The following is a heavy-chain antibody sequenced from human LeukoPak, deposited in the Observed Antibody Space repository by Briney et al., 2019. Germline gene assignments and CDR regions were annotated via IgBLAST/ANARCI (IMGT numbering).Heavy chain of an antibody. CDR3: ARSPRSSCSSTSCYPKWFDP. Sequence: SETLSLTCTVSGGSINSYYWSWIRQPPGKGLEWIGYIYDSGSTNYNPSLKSRVTISVDTSKNQSSLKLSSVTAADTAVYYCARSPRSSCSSTSCYPKWFDPWGQGTLVTVSS. V-gene: IGHV4-59*01. J-gene: IGHJ5*02. D-gene: IGHD2-2*01. CDR2: IYDSGST. CDR1: GGSINSYY.